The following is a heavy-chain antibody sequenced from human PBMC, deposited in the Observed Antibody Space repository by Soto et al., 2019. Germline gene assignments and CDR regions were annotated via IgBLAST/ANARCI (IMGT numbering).Heavy chain of an antibody. J-gene: IGHJ4*02. CDR3: AKDSSYQAAEPDY. Sequence: EVQLLESGGGLVQPGGSLRLSCAASGFTFSSYAMSWVRQAPGKGLEWVSGISGSDGSTYYADSVKGRFTISRDNSKNTLYLQMNSLRAEDTAVYYCAKDSSYQAAEPDYWGQGTLVTVSS. D-gene: IGHD2-2*01. CDR1: GFTFSSYA. CDR2: ISGSDGST. V-gene: IGHV3-23*01.